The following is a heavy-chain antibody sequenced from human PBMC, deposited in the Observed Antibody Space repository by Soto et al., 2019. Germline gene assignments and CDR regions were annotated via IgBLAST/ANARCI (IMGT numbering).Heavy chain of an antibody. CDR2: MNAKSGDT. V-gene: IGHV1-8*01. J-gene: IGHJ6*02. Sequence: SVEVSFKAASYTFIDVDINWLRQAAGQGPEWMGWMNAKSGDTFSAQRLQGKFNMTWDTSLSTAYMEVGSLTSDDAAIYYCARGNPFNYAGFDVWGQGTTVTVSS. D-gene: IGHD3-16*01. CDR1: SYTFIDVD. CDR3: ARGNPFNYAGFDV.